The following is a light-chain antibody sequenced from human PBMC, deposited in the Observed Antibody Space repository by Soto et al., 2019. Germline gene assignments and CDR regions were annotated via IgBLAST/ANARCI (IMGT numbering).Light chain of an antibody. V-gene: IGKV3-11*01. Sequence: EIVLTQSPGTLSLSPGERATLSVRSSQCLSSGYLAWYQQKPGQAPRLLIYDASNRATGIPARFSGSGSGTDFTLTISSLEPEDFAVYYCQQRSNWPPITFGQGTRLEI. CDR1: QCLSSGY. CDR3: QQRSNWPPIT. CDR2: DAS. J-gene: IGKJ5*01.